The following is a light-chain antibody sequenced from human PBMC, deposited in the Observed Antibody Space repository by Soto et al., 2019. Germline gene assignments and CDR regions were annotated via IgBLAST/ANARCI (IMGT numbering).Light chain of an antibody. Sequence: DIQMTQSPSSLSASVGDKVTITCRASQGIRNALAWYQQKPGKAPKRLIYGASTLQSGVPSRFSGSESATEFTLTITSLQPEDFATYYCVQHDTDPLTFGGGTKVEIK. CDR3: VQHDTDPLT. J-gene: IGKJ4*01. CDR2: GAS. V-gene: IGKV1-17*01. CDR1: QGIRNA.